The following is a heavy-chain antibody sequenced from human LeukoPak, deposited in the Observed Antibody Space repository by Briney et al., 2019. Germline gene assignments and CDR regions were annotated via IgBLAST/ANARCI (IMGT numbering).Heavy chain of an antibody. D-gene: IGHD3-22*01. Sequence: PSETLSLTCTVSGGSISSYYWSRIRQPPGKGLEWIGYIYYSGSTNYNPSLKSRVTISVDTSKNQFSLKLSSVTAADTAVYYCARVDGPDSSGYPYDYWGQGTLVTVSS. V-gene: IGHV4-59*01. CDR1: GGSISSYY. J-gene: IGHJ4*02. CDR2: IYYSGST. CDR3: ARVDGPDSSGYPYDY.